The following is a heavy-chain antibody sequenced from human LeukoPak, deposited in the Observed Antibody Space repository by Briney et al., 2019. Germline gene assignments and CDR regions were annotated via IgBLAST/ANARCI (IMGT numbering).Heavy chain of an antibody. J-gene: IGHJ4*02. CDR3: AKDPHYYDSSGFDY. Sequence: GGSLRLSCAASGFTFDDYAMHWVRQAPGKGLEWVSGISRNSGSIGYADSVKGRFTISRDNAKNSLYLQMNSLRAEDTALYYCAKDPHYYDSSGFDYWGQGTLVTVSS. D-gene: IGHD3-22*01. V-gene: IGHV3-9*01. CDR2: ISRNSGSI. CDR1: GFTFDDYA.